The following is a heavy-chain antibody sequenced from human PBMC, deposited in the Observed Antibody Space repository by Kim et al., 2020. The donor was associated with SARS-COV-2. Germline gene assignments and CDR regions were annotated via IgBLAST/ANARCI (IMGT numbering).Heavy chain of an antibody. Sequence: GGSLRLSCAASGFTFSSYSMNWVRQAPGKGLEWVSSISSSSSYIYYADSVKGRFTISRDNAKNSLYLQMNSLRAEDTAVYYCARGNPYYGSGSPVRLDYWGQGTLVTVSS. CDR1: GFTFSSYS. J-gene: IGHJ4*02. D-gene: IGHD3-10*01. CDR2: ISSSSSYI. CDR3: ARGNPYYGSGSPVRLDY. V-gene: IGHV3-21*01.